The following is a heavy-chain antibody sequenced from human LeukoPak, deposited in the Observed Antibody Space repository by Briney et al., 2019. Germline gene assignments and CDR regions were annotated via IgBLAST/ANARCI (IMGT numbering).Heavy chain of an antibody. V-gene: IGHV1-69*05. J-gene: IGHJ6*03. CDR1: GGTFSSYA. D-gene: IGHD2-15*01. CDR3: ARSGYQYYYYYYMDV. Sequence: VASVKVSCKASGGTFSSYAISWVRQAPGQGLGWMGGIIPIFGTANYAQKFQGRVTITTDESTSTAYMELSSLRSEDTAVYYCARSGYQYYYYYYMDVWGKGTTVTVSS. CDR2: IIPIFGTA.